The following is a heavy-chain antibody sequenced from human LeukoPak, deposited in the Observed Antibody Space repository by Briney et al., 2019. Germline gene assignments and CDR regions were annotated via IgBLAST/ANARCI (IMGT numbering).Heavy chain of an antibody. Sequence: PSETLSLTCAVSGYSISSGYYWGWIRQPPGKGLEWIGSIYHSGSTYYNPSLKSRVTISVDTSKNHFSLKLSSVTAADTAVYYCARRNYDFWSGYWFDPWGQGTLVTVSS. CDR3: ARRNYDFWSGYWFDP. CDR1: GYSISSGYY. J-gene: IGHJ5*02. V-gene: IGHV4-38-2*01. CDR2: IYHSGST. D-gene: IGHD3-3*01.